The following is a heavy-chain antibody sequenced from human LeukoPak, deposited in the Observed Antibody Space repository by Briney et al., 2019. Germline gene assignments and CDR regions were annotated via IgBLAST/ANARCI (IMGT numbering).Heavy chain of an antibody. CDR3: VRVGSDSGSYYDY. V-gene: IGHV3-74*01. CDR1: GFTFSRYW. CDR2: TNSDGSST. J-gene: IGHJ4*02. Sequence: AGGSLRLSCAASGFTFSRYWMQWVRQAPGKGLVWVSRTNSDGSSTSYADSVKGRFTTSRDNAKNTLYLQMNSLRAEDAAVYYCVRVGSDSGSYYDYWGQGTLVTVSS. D-gene: IGHD1-26*01.